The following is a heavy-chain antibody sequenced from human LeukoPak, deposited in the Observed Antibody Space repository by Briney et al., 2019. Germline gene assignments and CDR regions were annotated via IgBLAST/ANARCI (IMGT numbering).Heavy chain of an antibody. Sequence: ESGGSLRLSCSASGFTFSTYAMYWVRQAPGKGLEYVSVITSNGGTTYSADSVKGRFTISRDNSKNTLYLQMSSLRPEDTAVYYCVKDSNIHNYWGQGTLVTVSS. V-gene: IGHV3-64D*09. J-gene: IGHJ4*02. D-gene: IGHD4-11*01. CDR1: GFTFSTYA. CDR3: VKDSNIHNY. CDR2: ITSNGGTT.